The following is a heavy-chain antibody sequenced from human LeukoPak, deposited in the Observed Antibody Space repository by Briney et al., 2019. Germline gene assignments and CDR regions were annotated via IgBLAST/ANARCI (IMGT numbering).Heavy chain of an antibody. V-gene: IGHV3-66*01. CDR3: AKGGYDYGDFFDY. CDR2: IYSGGST. CDR1: GFTVSSNY. D-gene: IGHD4-17*01. Sequence: GGSLRLSCAASGFTVSSNYMSWVRQAPGKGLEWVSVIYSGGSTYYADSVKGRFTISRDNSKNTLYLQMNSLRAEDTAVYYCAKGGYDYGDFFDYWGQGTLVTVSS. J-gene: IGHJ4*02.